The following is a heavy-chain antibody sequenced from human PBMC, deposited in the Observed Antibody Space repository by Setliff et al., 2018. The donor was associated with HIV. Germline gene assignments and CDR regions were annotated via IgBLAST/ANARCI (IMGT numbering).Heavy chain of an antibody. CDR3: ARSSRVNCGGDCYLFDY. CDR2: IQTSGRT. Sequence: LSLTCTVSGGSISNYYWSWIRQPAGKGLEWIGRIQTSGRTNNNPSLKSRVTMSVDTSKNQFSLILTSVTAADTAVYYCARSSRVNCGGDCYLFDYWGQGTQVTVSS. D-gene: IGHD2-21*02. J-gene: IGHJ4*02. CDR1: GGSISNYY. V-gene: IGHV4-4*07.